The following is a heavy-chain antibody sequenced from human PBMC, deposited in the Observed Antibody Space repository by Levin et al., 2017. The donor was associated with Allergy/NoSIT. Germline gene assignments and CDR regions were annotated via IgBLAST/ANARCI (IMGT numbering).Heavy chain of an antibody. CDR3: TRDVSRLVGAGDY. Sequence: SCTASGFTFGDYAMSWFRQAPGKGLEWVGFIRSKAYGGTTEYAASVKGRFTISRDDSKSIAYLQMNSLKTEDTAVYYCTRDVSRLVGAGDYWGQGTLVTVSS. CDR2: IRSKAYGGTT. V-gene: IGHV3-49*03. CDR1: GFTFGDYA. D-gene: IGHD1-26*01. J-gene: IGHJ4*02.